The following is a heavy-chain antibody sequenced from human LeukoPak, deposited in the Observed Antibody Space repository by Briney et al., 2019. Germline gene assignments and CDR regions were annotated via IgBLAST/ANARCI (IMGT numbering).Heavy chain of an antibody. CDR1: GYTFTSYY. Sequence: ASVKVSCKASGYTFTSYYMHWVRQAPGQGLEWMGIINPSGGSTSYAQKFQGRVTMTRDTSTSTVYMELSSLRSEDTAVYSCARARLDCSGGSSNTAPSSYDYMDVWGTGNHGDRLL. CDR2: INPSGGST. CDR3: ARARLDCSGGSSNTAPSSYDYMDV. J-gene: IGHJ6*03. V-gene: IGHV1-46*01. D-gene: IGHD2-15*01.